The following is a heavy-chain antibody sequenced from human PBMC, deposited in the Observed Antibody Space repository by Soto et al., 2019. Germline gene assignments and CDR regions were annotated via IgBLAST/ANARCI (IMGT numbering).Heavy chain of an antibody. CDR3: ASGFGYCSNPGCYHVEFHE. V-gene: IGHV3-23*01. D-gene: IGHD2-2*03. CDR2: ISGSDDST. J-gene: IGHJ1*01. Sequence: GGSLRLSCAASGCTFSSYAMSWVRQAPGKGLEWVSVISGSDDSTYYADSVKGRFTISRDNSKNTLYLQMNSLRAEDTAMYYCASGFGYCSNPGCYHVEFHEWGQGTLVTVSS. CDR1: GCTFSSYA.